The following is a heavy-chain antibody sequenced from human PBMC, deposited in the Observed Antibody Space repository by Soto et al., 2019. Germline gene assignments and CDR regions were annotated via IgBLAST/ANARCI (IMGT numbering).Heavy chain of an antibody. CDR2: ISYDGSNK. J-gene: IGHJ4*02. Sequence: QVQLVASGGGVVQPGRSLRLSCAASGFTFSSYGMHWVRQDPGKGLEWVAVISYDGSNKYYADSVKGRFTISRDNSKNTLYLQMNSLRAEDTAVYYCAKDRGPWAAAAGTGYFDYWGQGTLVTVSS. CDR3: AKDRGPWAAAAGTGYFDY. V-gene: IGHV3-30*18. CDR1: GFTFSSYG. D-gene: IGHD6-13*01.